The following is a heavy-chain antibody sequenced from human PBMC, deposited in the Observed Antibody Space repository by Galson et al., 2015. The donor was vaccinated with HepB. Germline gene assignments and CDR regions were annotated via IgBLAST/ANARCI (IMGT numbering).Heavy chain of an antibody. V-gene: IGHV3-23*01. D-gene: IGHD3-22*01. CDR2: ISGSGGST. Sequence: SLRLSCAASGFTFSSYAMSWVRQAPGKGLEWVSAISGSGGSTYYADSVKGRFTISRDNSKNTLYLQMNSLRAEDTAVYYCAKNTHYYDSSGYRMNYFDYWGQGTLVTVSS. CDR1: GFTFSSYA. CDR3: AKNTHYYDSSGYRMNYFDY. J-gene: IGHJ4*02.